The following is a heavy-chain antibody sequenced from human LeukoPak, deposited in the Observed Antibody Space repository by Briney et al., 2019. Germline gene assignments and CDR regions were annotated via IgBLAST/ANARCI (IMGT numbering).Heavy chain of an antibody. CDR2: INHSGST. J-gene: IGHJ3*01. V-gene: IGHV4-34*01. CDR1: GGSFSGYY. Sequence: SETLSLTCAVYGGSFSGYYWSWIRQPPGKGLEWIGEINHSGSTNYNPSLKSRVTISVDTSKNQFSLKLSSVTAADTAVYYCARGPFALWGQGTMVTVSS. CDR3: ARGPFAL.